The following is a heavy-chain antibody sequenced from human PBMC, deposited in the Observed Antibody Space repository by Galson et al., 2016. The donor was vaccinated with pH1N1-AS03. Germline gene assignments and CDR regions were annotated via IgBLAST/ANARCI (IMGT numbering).Heavy chain of an antibody. Sequence: SETLSLTCTVSGDSISSTPYYWGWIRQPPGKGLEGIGYFDYSGSTDYNPSLKGRVTILLDRSKNQFSLKLSSVTAADTAVYYWSRGNTVFGVVINEFDIWGQGTMVTVSS. D-gene: IGHD3-3*01. CDR1: GDSISSTPYY. CDR2: FDYSGST. J-gene: IGHJ3*02. V-gene: IGHV4-61*05. CDR3: SRGNTVFGVVINEFDI.